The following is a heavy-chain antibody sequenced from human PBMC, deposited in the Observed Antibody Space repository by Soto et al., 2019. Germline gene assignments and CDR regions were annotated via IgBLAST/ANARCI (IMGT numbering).Heavy chain of an antibody. Sequence: SETLSLTCTVSGGSISSYYWSWIRQPPGKGLEWIGYIYYSGSTNYNPSLKSRVTISVDTSKNQFSLKLSSVTAADTAVYYCARDPEGYSDAFDIWGQGTMVTVSS. CDR3: ARDPEGYSDAFDI. D-gene: IGHD5-12*01. J-gene: IGHJ3*02. V-gene: IGHV4-59*01. CDR1: GGSISSYY. CDR2: IYYSGST.